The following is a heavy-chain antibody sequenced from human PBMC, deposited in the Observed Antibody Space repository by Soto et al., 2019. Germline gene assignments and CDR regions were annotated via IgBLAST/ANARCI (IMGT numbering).Heavy chain of an antibody. CDR3: ARLGLGGSSSYRSRYYYGMDV. V-gene: IGHV4-39*01. Sequence: SETLSLTCTVSGGSISSSSYYWGWIRQPPGKGLEWIGSIYYSGSTYYNPSLKSRVTISVDTSKNQFSLKLSSVTAADTAVYYCARLGLGGSSSYRSRYYYGMDVWGQGTTVTVSS. D-gene: IGHD6-13*01. J-gene: IGHJ6*02. CDR2: IYYSGST. CDR1: GGSISSSSYY.